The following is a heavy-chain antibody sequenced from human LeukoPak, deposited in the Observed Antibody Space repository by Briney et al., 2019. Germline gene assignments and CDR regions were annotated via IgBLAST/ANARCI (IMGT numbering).Heavy chain of an antibody. V-gene: IGHV4-61*01. CDR1: GGSISSSSYY. CDR3: ARAPERWYSYGSYTYHYMDV. Sequence: PSETLSLTCTVSGGSISSSSYYWNWIRQPPGKGLEWIGSISYSGSTNYNPSLESRVTISVDTSKNQISLKLSSVTAADTAIYYCARAPERWYSYGSYTYHYMDVWGRGTTVTVSS. D-gene: IGHD3-10*01. J-gene: IGHJ6*03. CDR2: ISYSGST.